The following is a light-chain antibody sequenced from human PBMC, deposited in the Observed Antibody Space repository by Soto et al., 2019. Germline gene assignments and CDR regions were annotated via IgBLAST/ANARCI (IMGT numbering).Light chain of an antibody. V-gene: IGKV3-11*01. Sequence: EIVLTQSPATLSLSPGERATLSCRASQSVNSFLAWYQQKPGQAPRLLIYDASNRATGIPARFSGGGSGTDFTLTISSLEPEDFAVYYCQQRANWPTFGQGTKLEIK. CDR1: QSVNSF. CDR2: DAS. J-gene: IGKJ2*01. CDR3: QQRANWPT.